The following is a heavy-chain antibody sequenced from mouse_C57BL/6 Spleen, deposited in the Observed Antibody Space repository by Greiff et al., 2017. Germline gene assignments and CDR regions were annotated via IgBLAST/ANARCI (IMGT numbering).Heavy chain of an antibody. CDR2: IYPGDGDT. D-gene: IGHD1-1*01. J-gene: IGHJ2*01. Sequence: QVQLQQSGAELVKPGASVKISCKASGYAFSSYWMNWVKQRPGKGLEWIGQIYPGDGDTNYNGKFKGKATLTADKSSSTAYMQLSSLTSEDSAVYFCARGGHIYYYGSSLFDYWGQGTTLTVSS. V-gene: IGHV1-80*01. CDR3: ARGGHIYYYGSSLFDY. CDR1: GYAFSSYW.